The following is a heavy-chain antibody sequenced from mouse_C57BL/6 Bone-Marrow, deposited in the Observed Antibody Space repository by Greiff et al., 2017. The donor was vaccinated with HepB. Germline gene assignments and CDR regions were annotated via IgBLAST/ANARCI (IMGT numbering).Heavy chain of an antibody. CDR3: ARSRDCDGGFGY. CDR2: IDPADSYT. Sequence: QVQLQQPGAELVRPGTSVKLSCKASGYTFTSYWMHWVKQRPGQGLEWIGVIDPADSYTNYNQKFKGKATLTVDTSSSTAYMQLSSLTSEDSAVYYCARSRDCDGGFGYWGQGTLVTVSA. J-gene: IGHJ3*01. V-gene: IGHV1-59*01. CDR1: GYTFTSYW.